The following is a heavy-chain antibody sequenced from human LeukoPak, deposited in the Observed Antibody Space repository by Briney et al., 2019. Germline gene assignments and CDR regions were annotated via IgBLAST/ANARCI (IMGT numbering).Heavy chain of an antibody. J-gene: IGHJ5*02. CDR1: GFTFSSYG. CDR3: ARTGQDIVVVPAASAGNWFDP. V-gene: IGHV3-30*19. Sequence: PGGSLRLSCAASGFTFSSYGMHWVRQAPGKGLEWVAVISYGGSNKYYADSVKGRFTISRDNSKNTLYLQMNSLRAEDTAVYYCARTGQDIVVVPAASAGNWFDPWGQGTLVTVSS. CDR2: ISYGGSNK. D-gene: IGHD2-2*01.